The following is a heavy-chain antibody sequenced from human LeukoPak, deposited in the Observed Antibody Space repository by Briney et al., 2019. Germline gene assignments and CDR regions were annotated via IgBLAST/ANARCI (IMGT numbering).Heavy chain of an antibody. D-gene: IGHD5-18*01. V-gene: IGHV3-23*01. CDR2: IFPSGGEI. Sequence: PGGSLRLSCAASGFTFSTFAMIWVRQPPGKGLEWVSSIFPSGGEIHYADSVRGRFTISRDNSKSLLSLQMNSLRAEDTAIYYCATYRQVLLPFESWGQGTLVTVSS. CDR1: GFTFSTFA. J-gene: IGHJ4*02. CDR3: ATYRQVLLPFES.